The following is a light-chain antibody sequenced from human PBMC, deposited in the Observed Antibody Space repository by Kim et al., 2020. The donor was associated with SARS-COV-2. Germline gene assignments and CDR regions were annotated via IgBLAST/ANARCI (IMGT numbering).Light chain of an antibody. Sequence: EIVLMQSPGTLSLSPGARATLSCRASQRVSSNYVAWYQQKPGQAPRILIYSASSRAYDIPDRFSGSGSGADFTLTISRLEPEDFGVYYCQQYGDPPETFGQGTRLDI. V-gene: IGKV3-20*01. J-gene: IGKJ1*01. CDR1: QRVSSNY. CDR3: QQYGDPPET. CDR2: SAS.